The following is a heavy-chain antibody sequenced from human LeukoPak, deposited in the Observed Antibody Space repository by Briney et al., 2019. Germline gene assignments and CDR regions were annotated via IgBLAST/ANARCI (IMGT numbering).Heavy chain of an antibody. Sequence: SETLSPTCAVSSGSISSSGYSWNWIRQPPGKGLEWIGYIYHSGSTYYNPSLKSRVTVSVDRSKNQFSLKLSSVTAADTAVYYCARGATTVVNPYYFDYWGQGTLVTVSS. V-gene: IGHV4-30-2*01. CDR2: IYHSGST. CDR1: SGSISSSGYS. J-gene: IGHJ4*02. CDR3: ARGATTVVNPYYFDY. D-gene: IGHD4-23*01.